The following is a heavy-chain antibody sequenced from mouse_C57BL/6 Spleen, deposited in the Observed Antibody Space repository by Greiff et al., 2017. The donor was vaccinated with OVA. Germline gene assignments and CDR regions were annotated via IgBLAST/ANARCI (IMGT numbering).Heavy chain of an antibody. Sequence: VQLQQPGAELVMPGASVKLSCKASGYTFTSYWMHWVKQRPGQGLEWIGEIDPSDSYTNYNQKFKGKSTLTVDKSSSTAYMQLSSLTSEDSAVYYCARGGSGYVRMDYWGQGTSVTVSS. J-gene: IGHJ4*01. CDR1: GYTFTSYW. CDR3: ARGGSGYVRMDY. CDR2: IDPSDSYT. D-gene: IGHD3-2*02. V-gene: IGHV1-69*01.